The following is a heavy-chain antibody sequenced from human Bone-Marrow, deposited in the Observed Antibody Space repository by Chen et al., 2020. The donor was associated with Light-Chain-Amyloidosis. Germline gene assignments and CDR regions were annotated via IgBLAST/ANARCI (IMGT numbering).Heavy chain of an antibody. J-gene: IGHJ3*02. Sequence: EVQLVESGGGLVQPGGSLRLSCAASGFTFSSXXMNWVRQAPGKGLEWVSYISSSGSTIYYADSVKGRFTISRDNAKNSLYLQMNSLRAEDTAVYYCARSCGAQLVHGAFDIWGQGTMVTVSS. D-gene: IGHD6-6*01. CDR1: GFTFSSXX. V-gene: IGHV3-48*03. CDR2: ISSSGSTI. CDR3: ARSCGAQLVHGAFDI.